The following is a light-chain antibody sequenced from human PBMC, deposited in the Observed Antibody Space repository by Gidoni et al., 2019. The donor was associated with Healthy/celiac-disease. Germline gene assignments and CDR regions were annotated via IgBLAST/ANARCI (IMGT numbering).Light chain of an antibody. CDR1: NIGSKS. V-gene: IGLV3-21*02. CDR3: QVWDSSSDHVV. Sequence: SYVLTQPPAVSEAPGQTARITWGGNNIGSKSVHWYQQKPGQAPVLVVYDDSDRPSGIPERFSGSNSGNTSTLTISRVEAGDEADYYCQVWDSSSDHVVFGGGTKLTVL. J-gene: IGLJ2*01. CDR2: DDS.